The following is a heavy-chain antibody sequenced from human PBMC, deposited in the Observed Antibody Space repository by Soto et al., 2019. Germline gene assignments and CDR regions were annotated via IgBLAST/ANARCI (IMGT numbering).Heavy chain of an antibody. J-gene: IGHJ4*02. CDR2: ISGSGGST. Sequence: EVQLLESGGGLVQPVGSLRLSCAASGFTFSSYAMSWVRQAPGKGLEWVSAISGSGGSTYYADSVKGRFTISRDNSKNTLYLQMNSLRAEDTAVYYYANNLAVEWLIHPFDYWGQGTLVTVSS. CDR1: GFTFSSYA. CDR3: ANNLAVEWLIHPFDY. V-gene: IGHV3-23*01. D-gene: IGHD3-3*01.